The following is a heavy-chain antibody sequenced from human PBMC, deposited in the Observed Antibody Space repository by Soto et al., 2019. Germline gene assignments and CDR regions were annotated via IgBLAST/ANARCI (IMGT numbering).Heavy chain of an antibody. CDR1: GFTFSSYW. CDR2: IKQDGSEK. D-gene: IGHD6-19*01. CDR3: ARGKGVVGGWYYFDY. V-gene: IGHV3-7*01. J-gene: IGHJ4*02. Sequence: GGSLRLSCAASGFTFSSYWMSWVRQAPGKGLEWVVNIKQDGSEKYYVDSVKGRFTISRDNAKNSLYLQMNSLRAEDTAVYYCARGKGVVGGWYYFDYWGQGTLVTVSS.